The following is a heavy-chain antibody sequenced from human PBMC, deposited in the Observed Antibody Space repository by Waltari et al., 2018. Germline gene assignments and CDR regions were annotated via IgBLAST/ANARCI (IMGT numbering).Heavy chain of an antibody. J-gene: IGHJ3*02. CDR1: GFSFSSFG. D-gene: IGHD2-15*01. V-gene: IGHV3-30*18. CDR3: AKLSGASDAFEI. Sequence: QVQLVESGGGVVQPGRSLRLSCAAPGFSFSSFGMPWVRQAPGKGLEWVAVISYDGSNKYYADSVKGRFTISRDNSKNTLFLQVNSLRVEDTALYYCAKLSGASDAFEIWGQGTTVTVSS. CDR2: ISYDGSNK.